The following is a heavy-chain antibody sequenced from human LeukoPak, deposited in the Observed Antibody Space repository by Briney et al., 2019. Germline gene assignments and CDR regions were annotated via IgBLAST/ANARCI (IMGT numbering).Heavy chain of an antibody. J-gene: IGHJ4*02. Sequence: GGSLRHSCAASGFTFSSYGMHWVRQAPGKGLEWVAVISYDGSNKYYADSVKGRFTISRDNSKNTLYLQMNSLRAEDTAVYYCANSFCSGTTCHGGFDYWGQGTLVTVSS. CDR1: GFTFSSYG. D-gene: IGHD2-2*01. CDR3: ANSFCSGTTCHGGFDY. CDR2: ISYDGSNK. V-gene: IGHV3-30*18.